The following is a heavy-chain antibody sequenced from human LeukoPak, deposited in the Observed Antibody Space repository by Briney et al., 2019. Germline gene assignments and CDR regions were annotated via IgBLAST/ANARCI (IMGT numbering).Heavy chain of an antibody. CDR2: IYPGDSAT. J-gene: IGHJ4*02. V-gene: IGHV5-51*01. CDR1: GYSFTSNW. CDR3: ARPSGTYNRFDS. D-gene: IGHD1-26*01. Sequence: GESLKISCKGSGYSFTSNWIGWVRQMPGKGLEWMGIIYPGDSATSYSPSFQVQVTISADKSISTAYLQWSSLKASDTAMYYCARPSGTYNRFDSWGQGTLVTVSS.